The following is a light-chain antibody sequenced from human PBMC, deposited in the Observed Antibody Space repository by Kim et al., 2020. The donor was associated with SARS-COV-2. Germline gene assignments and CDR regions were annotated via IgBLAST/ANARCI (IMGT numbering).Light chain of an antibody. V-gene: IGLV3-19*01. CDR3: NSRDSSGNHVV. Sequence: ALGHTVRITCQGDSLRSYYAGWYQQKPGQAPVLVIYGKNNRPSGIPDRFSGSSSGNTASLTITGAQAEDEADYYCNSRDSSGNHVVFGGGTQLTVL. J-gene: IGLJ2*01. CDR1: SLRSYY. CDR2: GKN.